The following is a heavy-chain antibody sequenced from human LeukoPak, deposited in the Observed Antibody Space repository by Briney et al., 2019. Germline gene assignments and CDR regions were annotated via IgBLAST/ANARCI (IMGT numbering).Heavy chain of an antibody. CDR3: ARSVVVVVPGTVDY. J-gene: IGHJ4*02. V-gene: IGHV4-39*01. CDR1: GGSISSSSYY. Sequence: SETLSLTCSISGGSISSSSYYWGWIRQPPGKGLEWIGSIYYNSGSTYYNPSLKSRVTISVDASKNQFSLKLSSVTAADTAVYYCARSVVVVVPGTVDYWGQGTLVTVSS. D-gene: IGHD2-15*01. CDR2: IYYNSGST.